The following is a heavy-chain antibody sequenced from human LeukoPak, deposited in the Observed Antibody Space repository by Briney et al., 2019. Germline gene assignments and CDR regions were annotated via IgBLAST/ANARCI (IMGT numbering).Heavy chain of an antibody. Sequence: PGGSLRLSCAGSGFSVSNYYMSWVRQAPGKGGEWVSLIRDSGETFYADSVKGRFTISRDNSKNTMYLQVNRLRVEDTAVYFCARDRAVTQDWVEFDPWGQGTLVTVSS. CDR2: IRDSGET. CDR3: ARDRAVTQDWVEFDP. J-gene: IGHJ5*02. CDR1: GFSVSNYY. D-gene: IGHD4-17*01. V-gene: IGHV3-66*03.